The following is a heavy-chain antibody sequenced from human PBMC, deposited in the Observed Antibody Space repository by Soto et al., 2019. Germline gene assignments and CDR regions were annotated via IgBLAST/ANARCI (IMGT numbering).Heavy chain of an antibody. D-gene: IGHD6-19*01. V-gene: IGHV3-9*01. CDR1: GFTFDDYA. CDR2: ISWNSGSI. CDR3: AKDISEWLVEGDGFDI. J-gene: IGHJ3*02. Sequence: EVQLVESGGGLVQPGRSLRLSCAASGFTFDDYAMHWVRQAPGKGLEWVSGISWNSGSIGYADSVKGRFTISRDNAKNSLYLQMNSLRAEDTALYYCAKDISEWLVEGDGFDIWGQGTMVTVSS.